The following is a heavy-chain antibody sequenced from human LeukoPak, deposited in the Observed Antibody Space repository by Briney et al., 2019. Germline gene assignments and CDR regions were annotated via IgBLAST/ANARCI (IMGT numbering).Heavy chain of an antibody. CDR2: ISSSSSYI. CDR3: ASLQLRFRNFDY. Sequence: GGSLRLSCAASGFTFSSYAMHWVRQAPGKGLEWVSSISSSSSYIYYADSVKGRFTISRDNAKNSLYLQMNSLRAEDTAVYYCASLQLRFRNFDYWGQGTLVTVSS. CDR1: GFTFSSYA. D-gene: IGHD6-6*01. V-gene: IGHV3-21*04. J-gene: IGHJ4*02.